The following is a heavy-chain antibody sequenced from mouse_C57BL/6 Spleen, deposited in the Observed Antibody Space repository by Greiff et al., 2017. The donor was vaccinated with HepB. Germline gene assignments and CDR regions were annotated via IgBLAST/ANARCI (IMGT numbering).Heavy chain of an antibody. Sequence: EVKVEESGGGLVKPGGSLKLSCAASGFTFSSYAMSWVRQTPEKRLEWVATISDGGSYTYYPDNVKGRFTISRDNAKNNLYLQMSHLKSEDTAMYYCARSWDGYYSWFAYWGQGTLVTVSA. CDR2: ISDGGSYT. V-gene: IGHV5-4*03. J-gene: IGHJ3*01. D-gene: IGHD2-3*01. CDR1: GFTFSSYA. CDR3: ARSWDGYYSWFAY.